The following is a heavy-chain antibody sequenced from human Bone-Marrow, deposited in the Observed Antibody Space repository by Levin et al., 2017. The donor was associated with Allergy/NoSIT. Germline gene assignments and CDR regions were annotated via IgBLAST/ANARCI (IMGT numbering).Heavy chain of an antibody. CDR1: GYTFTSYW. V-gene: IGHV5-51*01. CDR3: ARTPPYCGTNCYLHWYFDL. Sequence: KSGESLKISCKGSGYTFTSYWIAWVRQMPGKGLEWVGIMYPGDSETRYSPSFQGQVTISADKSISTAYLQWNSLKASDTAVYYCARTPPYCGTNCYLHWYFDLWGRGTPVTVSS. CDR2: MYPGDSET. D-gene: IGHD2-21*01. J-gene: IGHJ2*01.